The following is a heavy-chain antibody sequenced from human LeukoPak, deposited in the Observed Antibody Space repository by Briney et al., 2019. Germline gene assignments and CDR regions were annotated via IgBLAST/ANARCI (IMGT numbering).Heavy chain of an antibody. V-gene: IGHV3-21*01. Sequence: GGSLRLSCAASGFTFSSYNMNWVRQTPGQGLEWVSSITSGSSHIYYADSVKGRFTISRDNSKNTLYLQMNSLRAEDTAVYYCARLDPVVHAFDIWGQGTMVTVSS. CDR2: ITSGSSHI. CDR3: ARLDPVVHAFDI. CDR1: GFTFSSYN. D-gene: IGHD4-23*01. J-gene: IGHJ3*02.